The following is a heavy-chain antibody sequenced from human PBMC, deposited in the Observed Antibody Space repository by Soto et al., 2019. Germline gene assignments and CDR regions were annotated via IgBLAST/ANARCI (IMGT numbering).Heavy chain of an antibody. CDR2: IYYSGHT. CDR3: ARHPAATILDF. V-gene: IGHV4-39*01. Sequence: QLQLQESGPGLVKPSETLSLTCTVSDGSITSGSYYWGWIRQPPGKGLEWIGTIYYSGHTYYSPSLKSRVTISIDTSRNQFSLILSSVTAADTAVYYCARHPAATILDFWGRGTLVTVSS. D-gene: IGHD5-12*01. J-gene: IGHJ4*02. CDR1: DGSITSGSYY.